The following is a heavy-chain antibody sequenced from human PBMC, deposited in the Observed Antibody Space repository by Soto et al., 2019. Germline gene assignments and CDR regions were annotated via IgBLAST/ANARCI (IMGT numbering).Heavy chain of an antibody. Sequence: ASVKVSGKASGFTFTSSAVHWVRQARGQRLEWIGWIVDGSGNTNNAQKFQERVTITRDMSTSTAYMELSSLRSEDTAVYYCAADPYYYDSSGVYYYYGMDDWVQGTTVTVSS. CDR2: IVDGSGNT. D-gene: IGHD3-22*01. CDR1: GFTFTSSA. CDR3: AADPYYYDSSGVYYYYGMDD. J-gene: IGHJ6*02. V-gene: IGHV1-58*01.